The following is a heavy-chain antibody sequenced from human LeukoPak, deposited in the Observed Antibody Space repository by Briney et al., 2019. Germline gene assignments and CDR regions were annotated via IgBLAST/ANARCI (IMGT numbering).Heavy chain of an antibody. Sequence: PSETLSLTCTVSGGSINTYYWSWIRQPPGKGLEWIGYIYYSGSTYYNPSLQSRVTISVDTSKNQFSLKLTSVTAADTAVYYCARAPHYFDSSGYTVEWYFDLWGRGTLVTVSS. J-gene: IGHJ2*01. CDR1: GGSINTYY. D-gene: IGHD3-22*01. CDR3: ARAPHYFDSSGYTVEWYFDL. CDR2: IYYSGST. V-gene: IGHV4-59*01.